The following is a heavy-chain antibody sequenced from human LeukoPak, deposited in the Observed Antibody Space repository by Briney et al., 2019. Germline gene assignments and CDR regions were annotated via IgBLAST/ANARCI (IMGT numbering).Heavy chain of an antibody. CDR1: GFTFSSYG. CDR3: AKLNGVTFDY. V-gene: IGHV3-33*06. Sequence: PGRSLRLSCAASGFTFSSYGMHWVRQAPGKGLEWVAVIWYDGSNKYYADSVKGRFTISRDNSKNTLYLQMNSLRAEDTAVYYCAKLNGVTFDYWGQGTLVTVSS. D-gene: IGHD5-18*01. CDR2: IWYDGSNK. J-gene: IGHJ4*02.